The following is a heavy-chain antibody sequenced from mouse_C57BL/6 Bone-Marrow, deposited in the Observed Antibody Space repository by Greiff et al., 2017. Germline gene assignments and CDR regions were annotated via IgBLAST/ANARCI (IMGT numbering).Heavy chain of an antibody. J-gene: IGHJ3*01. CDR1: GFSLTSYG. CDR2: IWSGGST. V-gene: IGHV2-2*01. D-gene: IGHD2-4*01. Sequence: QVQLKESGPGLVQPSQSLSITCTVSGFSLTSYGVHWVRQSPGKGLEWLGVIWSGGSTDYNAAFIFRLSISKDNSKSQVFFKMNSLQADDTAIYYCARLYYDYDPAWFAYWGQGTLVTVSA. CDR3: ARLYYDYDPAWFAY.